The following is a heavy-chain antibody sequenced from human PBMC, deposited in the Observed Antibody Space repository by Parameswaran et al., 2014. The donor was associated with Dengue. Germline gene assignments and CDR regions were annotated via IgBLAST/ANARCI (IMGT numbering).Heavy chain of an antibody. Sequence: PGPSVKVSCKASGYTFTSYGISWVRQAPGQGLEWMGWISAYNGNTNYAQKLQGRVTMTTDTSTSTAYMELRSLRSDDTAVYYCAISKDIVVVVAATPYYYYGMDVWGQGTTVTVSS. CDR3: AISKDIVVVVAATPYYYYGMDV. CDR2: ISAYNGNT. D-gene: IGHD2-15*01. V-gene: IGHV1-18*01. J-gene: IGHJ6*02. CDR1: GYTFTSYG.